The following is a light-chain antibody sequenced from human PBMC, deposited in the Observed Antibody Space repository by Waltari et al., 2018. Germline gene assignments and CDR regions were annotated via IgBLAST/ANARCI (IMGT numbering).Light chain of an antibody. V-gene: IGLV3-9*01. CDR2: RDS. Sequence: SYELTQPLSVSVALGQTARMTWGGNNIGRKNVAWYQQTPGQAPVLGIYRDSNRPSGIPERFSGSNSGNTATLTISRAQAGDEADFYCQVWDSNTAVFGGGTKLTVL. CDR3: QVWDSNTAV. J-gene: IGLJ2*01. CDR1: NIGRKN.